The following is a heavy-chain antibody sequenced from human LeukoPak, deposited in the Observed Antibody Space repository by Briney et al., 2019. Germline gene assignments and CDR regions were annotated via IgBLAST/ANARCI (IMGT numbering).Heavy chain of an antibody. V-gene: IGHV3-74*01. Sequence: PGGSLRLSCAASGFTFSSYWMHWVRQAPGKGLVWVSRINSDGSNTNYADSVKGRFTISRDNAKNTLYLQMNSLRAEDTAVYYCARDLFPRVVPAAMFLDYWGQGTLVTVSS. CDR3: ARDLFPRVVPAAMFLDY. CDR1: GFTFSSYW. CDR2: INSDGSNT. J-gene: IGHJ4*02. D-gene: IGHD2-2*01.